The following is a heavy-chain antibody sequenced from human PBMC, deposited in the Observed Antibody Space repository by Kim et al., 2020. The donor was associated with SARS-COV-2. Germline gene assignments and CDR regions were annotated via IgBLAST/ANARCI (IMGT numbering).Heavy chain of an antibody. V-gene: IGHV3-30*04. CDR3: ARVRNLLGLRMSIRY. J-gene: IGHJ4*02. CDR2: ISYDGSNK. Sequence: GGSLRLSCAASGFTFSSYAMHWVRQAPGKGLEWVAVISYDGSNKYYADSVKGRFTISRDNSKNTLYLQMNSLRAEDTAVYYCARVRNLLGLRMSIRYWGQGTLVTVSS. D-gene: IGHD3-16*01. CDR1: GFTFSSYA.